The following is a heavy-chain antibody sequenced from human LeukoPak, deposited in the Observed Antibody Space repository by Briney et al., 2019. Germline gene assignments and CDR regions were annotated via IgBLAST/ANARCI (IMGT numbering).Heavy chain of an antibody. V-gene: IGHV4-59*01. Sequence: SETLSPTCTVSGVSISSYYWSWIRQPPGKGLEWIGYIYYRGSINYNPSLKSRVTISVDTSKNQFSLKLSSVTAADTAVYYCARGGYDFWSGYGKFDYWGQGTLVTVSS. CDR3: ARGGYDFWSGYGKFDY. D-gene: IGHD3-3*01. CDR2: IYYRGSI. J-gene: IGHJ4*02. CDR1: GVSISSYY.